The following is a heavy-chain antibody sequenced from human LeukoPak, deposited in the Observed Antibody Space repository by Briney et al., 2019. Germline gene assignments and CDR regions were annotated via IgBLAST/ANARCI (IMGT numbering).Heavy chain of an antibody. CDR3: ARVWSVEWELPHYFDY. Sequence: GGSLRLSXAASGFTVSSNYMSWVRQAPGKGLEWVSVIYSGGSTYYADSVKGRFTISRDNSKNTLYLQMNSLRAEDTAVYFCARVWSVEWELPHYFDYWGQGTLVTVSS. CDR1: GFTVSSNY. V-gene: IGHV3-66*02. CDR2: IYSGGST. D-gene: IGHD1-26*01. J-gene: IGHJ4*02.